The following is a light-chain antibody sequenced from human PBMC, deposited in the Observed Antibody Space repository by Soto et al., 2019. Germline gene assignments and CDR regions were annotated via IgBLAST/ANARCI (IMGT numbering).Light chain of an antibody. J-gene: IGKJ1*01. CDR3: QHYGSSGT. CDR2: GAS. V-gene: IGKV3-20*01. Sequence: EIVLTPSPGTLSLSPGDRATLSCRASQSVSNNYLSWYQQKPGQAPRLLIDGASNRGTGIPDRFSGSGSGTDFTLTISRLEPEDFAVYYCQHYGSSGTFGQGTKVDIK. CDR1: QSVSNNY.